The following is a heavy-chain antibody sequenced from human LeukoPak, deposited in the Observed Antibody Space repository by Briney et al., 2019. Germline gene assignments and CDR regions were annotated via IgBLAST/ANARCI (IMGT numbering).Heavy chain of an antibody. Sequence: GASVKVSCKASGYTFTSYDINWVRQATGQGLEWMGWMNPNSGNTGYAQKFQGRVTITRNTSISTAYMELSSLRSEDTAVYYCARGLPDAWFGDRGNWFDPWGQGTLVTVSS. V-gene: IGHV1-8*03. CDR3: ARGLPDAWFGDRGNWFDP. CDR2: MNPNSGNT. D-gene: IGHD3-10*01. J-gene: IGHJ5*02. CDR1: GYTFTSYD.